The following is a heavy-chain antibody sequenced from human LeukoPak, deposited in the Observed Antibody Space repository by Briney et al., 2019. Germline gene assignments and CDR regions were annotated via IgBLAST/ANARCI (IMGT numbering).Heavy chain of an antibody. J-gene: IGHJ5*02. V-gene: IGHV3-7*04. CDR1: GFTFSSYL. Sequence: SGGSLRLSCAASGFTFSSYLMSWVRQAPGKGLEWVANIKDDGSEKYYVDSVKGRFTISRDNAKNSLYLQMNSLRAEDTAVYYCARDDVYPNPWGQGTLVTVSS. CDR2: IKDDGSEK. CDR3: ARDDVYPNP. D-gene: IGHD2-2*02.